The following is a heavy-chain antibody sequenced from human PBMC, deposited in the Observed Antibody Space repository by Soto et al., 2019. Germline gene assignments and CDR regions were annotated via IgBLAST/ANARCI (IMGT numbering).Heavy chain of an antibody. V-gene: IGHV6-1*01. CDR3: ARDPPGFLSAFDF. D-gene: IGHD6-19*01. Sequence: SQTLSLTCAISGDSVSSNGAAWNWIRQSPSRGLEWLGRTYYRSRWYSDYAPSVKSRITVNPDTSQNQFSLQLNSVTPEDTAIYYCARDPPGFLSAFDFWGQGTLVTVPQ. CDR2: TYYRSRWYS. J-gene: IGHJ4*02. CDR1: GDSVSSNGAA.